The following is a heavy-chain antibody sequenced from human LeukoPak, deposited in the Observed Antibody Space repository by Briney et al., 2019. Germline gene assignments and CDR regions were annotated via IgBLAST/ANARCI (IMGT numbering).Heavy chain of an antibody. CDR3: ARDRIDYYGWGSYSYYYYGMDV. Sequence: PGGSLRLSCASAGFTFSSYAMSWGRQAPGKGLEWVSVIYSGGSTYYADSVKGIFTISRDNAKNTLYLQMNSPRAEATDVYYCARDRIDYYGWGSYSYYYYGMDVWGQGTTVTVSS. V-gene: IGHV3-66*01. J-gene: IGHJ6*02. D-gene: IGHD3-10*01. CDR2: IYSGGST. CDR1: GFTFSSYA.